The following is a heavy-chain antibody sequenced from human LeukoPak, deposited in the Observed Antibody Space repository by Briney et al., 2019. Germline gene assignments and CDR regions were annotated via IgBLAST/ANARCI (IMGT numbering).Heavy chain of an antibody. J-gene: IGHJ4*02. D-gene: IGHD3-22*01. CDR3: ARASQVTTFDY. Sequence: PSETLSLTCTVSGGSISSYYWSWIRQPPGKGLEWIGYIYYSGSTNYNPSLKSRVTISVDTSKNQFSLKLSSVTAADTAVYYCARASQVTTFDYWGQGTLVTASS. V-gene: IGHV4-59*01. CDR1: GGSISSYY. CDR2: IYYSGST.